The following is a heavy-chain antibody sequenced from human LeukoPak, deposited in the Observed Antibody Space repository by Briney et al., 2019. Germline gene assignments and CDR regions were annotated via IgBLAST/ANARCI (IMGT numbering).Heavy chain of an antibody. Sequence: GGSLRLSCAASGFTFSSYGMHWVRQAPGKGLEWVAVISYDGSNKYYADSVKGRFTISRDNSKNTLYLQMSSLRAEDTAVYYCAKSREDIVFAYWGQGTLVTVSS. J-gene: IGHJ4*02. CDR1: GFTFSSYG. D-gene: IGHD5-12*01. CDR3: AKSREDIVFAY. CDR2: ISYDGSNK. V-gene: IGHV3-30*18.